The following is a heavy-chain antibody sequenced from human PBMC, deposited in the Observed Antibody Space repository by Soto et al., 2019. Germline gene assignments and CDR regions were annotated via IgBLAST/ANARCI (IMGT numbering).Heavy chain of an antibody. V-gene: IGHV1-2*04. CDR2: INPNSGGT. Sequence: ASVKVSCKASGYTFTSYYMHWVRQAPGQGLEWMGWINPNSGGTNYAQKFQGWVTMTRDTSISTAYMELSRLRSDDTAVYYCARDVTTGSGSYYYFDYWGQGTLVTVSS. J-gene: IGHJ4*02. CDR1: GYTFTSYY. CDR3: ARDVTTGSGSYYYFDY. D-gene: IGHD3-10*01.